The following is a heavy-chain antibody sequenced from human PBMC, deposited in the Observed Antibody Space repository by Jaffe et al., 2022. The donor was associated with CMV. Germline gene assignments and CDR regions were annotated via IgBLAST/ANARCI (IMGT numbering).Heavy chain of an antibody. CDR1: GFTFSNAW. J-gene: IGHJ3*02. V-gene: IGHV3-15*01. CDR3: TTALTVVASDAFDI. Sequence: EVQLVESGGGLVKPGGSLRLSCAASGFTFSNAWMSWVRQAPGKGLEWVGRIKSKTDGGTTDYAAPVKGRFTISRDDSKNTLYLQMNSLKTEDTAVYYCTTALTVVASDAFDIWGQGTMVTVSS. CDR2: IKSKTDGGTT. D-gene: IGHD2-15*01.